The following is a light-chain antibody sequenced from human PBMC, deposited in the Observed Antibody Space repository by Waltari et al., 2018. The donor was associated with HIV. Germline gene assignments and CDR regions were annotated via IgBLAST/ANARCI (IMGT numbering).Light chain of an antibody. V-gene: IGLV3-21*02. CDR1: NIGSRS. J-gene: IGLJ2*01. CDR2: DDS. CDR3: QVWDGSSDHGI. Sequence: SYVLTQPPSVSVAPGQTARITCGGHNIGSRSVHWYLQRPGQAPVLVVYDDSDLPSGICERFSGSNSGDTATLTISRVEVGDEADYYCQVWDGSSDHGIFGGGAKLTVL.